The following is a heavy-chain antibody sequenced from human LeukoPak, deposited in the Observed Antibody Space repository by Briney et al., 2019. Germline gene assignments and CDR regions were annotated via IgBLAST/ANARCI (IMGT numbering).Heavy chain of an antibody. CDR2: IYHSGST. V-gene: IGHV4-38-2*02. CDR1: GYSISIGYY. Sequence: SETLSLTCTVSGYSISIGYYWGWIRQPPGKGLEWIGSIYHSGSTYYNPSLKSRVTLSVDKSKNQFSLKLSSVTAADTAVYFCAKDRTGGTGRDWFDPWGQGTLVTVSS. D-gene: IGHD2-8*02. J-gene: IGHJ5*02. CDR3: AKDRTGGTGRDWFDP.